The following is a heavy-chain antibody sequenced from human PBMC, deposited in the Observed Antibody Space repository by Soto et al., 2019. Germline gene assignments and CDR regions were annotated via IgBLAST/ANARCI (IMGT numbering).Heavy chain of an antibody. D-gene: IGHD6-13*01. J-gene: IGHJ4*02. Sequence: GGSLRLSCAASGFTVSSNYMSWVRQAPGKGLEWVSVIYSGGSTYYADSVKGRFTISRDNSKNTLYLQMNSLRAEDTAVYYCARDSRVAAGTDGVDYWGQGTLVTVSS. CDR3: ARDSRVAAGTDGVDY. CDR2: IYSGGST. V-gene: IGHV3-66*01. CDR1: GFTVSSNY.